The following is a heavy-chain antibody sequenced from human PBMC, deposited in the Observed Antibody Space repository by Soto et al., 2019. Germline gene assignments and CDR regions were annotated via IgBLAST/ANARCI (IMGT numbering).Heavy chain of an antibody. CDR2: IYWDDDK. Sequence: SGPTLVNPTQTLTLTCTFSGFSLSTSGVGVGWIRQPPGKALEWLALIYWDDDKRYSPSLKSRLTITKDTSKNQVVLTMTNMDPVDTATYYSALQRYCSSTSCYQTDYNWSDPWGQGTLVTVSS. J-gene: IGHJ5*02. CDR3: ALQRYCSSTSCYQTDYNWSDP. D-gene: IGHD2-2*01. CDR1: GFSLSTSGVG. V-gene: IGHV2-5*02.